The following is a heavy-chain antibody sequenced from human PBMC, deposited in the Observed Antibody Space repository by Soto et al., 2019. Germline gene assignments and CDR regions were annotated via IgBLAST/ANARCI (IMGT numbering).Heavy chain of an antibody. J-gene: IGHJ6*02. CDR2: ITWDGANT. D-gene: IGHD3-16*01. CDR1: GFRFDEYN. Sequence: PXGSLILSCSAAGFRFDEYNMHWVRQAPGKGLDWLSLITWDGANTYYADSVKGRFTISRDGTTKSVSLQMTSLKREDTGLYYCARETLSYGSALDVWGQGATVTVSS. CDR3: ARETLSYGSALDV. V-gene: IGHV3-43*01.